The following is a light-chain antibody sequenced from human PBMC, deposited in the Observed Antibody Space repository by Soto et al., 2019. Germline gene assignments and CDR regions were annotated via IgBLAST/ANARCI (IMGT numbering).Light chain of an antibody. J-gene: IGLJ1*01. CDR3: SLYSSSSTLYV. CDR1: SSVIGGYNY. CDR2: DVS. V-gene: IGLV2-14*03. Sequence: QSALTQPASVSGSPGQSITISCTGTSSVIGGYNYVSWYQQHPGKAPNLLIYDVSNRPSGISNRFSGSKSGNTASLTISGLRAEDEADYYCSLYSSSSTLYVFGTGTKV.